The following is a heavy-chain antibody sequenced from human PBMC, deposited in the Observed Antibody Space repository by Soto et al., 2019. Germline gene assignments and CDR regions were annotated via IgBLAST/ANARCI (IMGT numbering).Heavy chain of an antibody. D-gene: IGHD3-3*01. CDR3: AKGLREHGIITIFGVVGDSYYYYGMDV. V-gene: IGHV3-23*01. J-gene: IGHJ6*02. Sequence: KGLXXVSXISGSGGSTYYADSVKGRFSTSRNNPKNTLYWQMNGLRAEDTALYYCAKGLREHGIITIFGVVGDSYYYYGMDVWGQGTRVTVSS. CDR2: ISGSGGST.